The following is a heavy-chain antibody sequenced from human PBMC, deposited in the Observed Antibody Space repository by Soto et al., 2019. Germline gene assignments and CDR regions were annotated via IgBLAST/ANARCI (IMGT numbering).Heavy chain of an antibody. Sequence: QVQLVESGGDLVTPGGSLRLSCAASGFTFSDYYMTWIRQAPGRGLEWISFISGNGRSTRYADSVKGRFTISRDNAKNSLSLQKNRLRADDTAIYYCVRDSARTVVVPAGEGDNWSDPWGQGTLVTVSS. V-gene: IGHV3-11*05. CDR2: ISGNGRST. D-gene: IGHD2-2*01. CDR1: GFTFSDYY. J-gene: IGHJ5*02. CDR3: VRDSARTVVVPAGEGDNWSDP.